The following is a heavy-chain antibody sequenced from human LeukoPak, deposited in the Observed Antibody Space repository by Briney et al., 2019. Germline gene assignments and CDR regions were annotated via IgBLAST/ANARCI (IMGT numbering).Heavy chain of an antibody. CDR1: GYTFTDYY. CDR3: ATGRSSQDLDY. CDR2: VDPEDGET. V-gene: IGHV1-69-2*01. Sequence: ASVKISCKVSGYTFTDYYMHWVQQAPGKGLERMGLVDPEDGETIYAEKFQGRVTITADTSTHTAYMELSRLRSEDTAVYYCATGRSSQDLDYWGQGTLVTVSS. J-gene: IGHJ4*02. D-gene: IGHD2-2*01.